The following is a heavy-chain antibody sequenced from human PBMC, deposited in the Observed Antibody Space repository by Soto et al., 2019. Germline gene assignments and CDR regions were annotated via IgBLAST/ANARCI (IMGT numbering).Heavy chain of an antibody. CDR1: GYIFPVYY. V-gene: IGHV1-2*02. Sequence: QVRLVRSGAEVKRPGASVKVSCKASGYIFPVYYMYWVRQAPGQGLEWMGWINPNTGDTNYAQRFQGRVTMTRDTSINTAYMDLSRLTSDDTAVYYCARDPGAFGKLWDFWGQGTLVTVSS. CDR2: INPNTGDT. D-gene: IGHD3-10*01. J-gene: IGHJ4*02. CDR3: ARDPGAFGKLWDF.